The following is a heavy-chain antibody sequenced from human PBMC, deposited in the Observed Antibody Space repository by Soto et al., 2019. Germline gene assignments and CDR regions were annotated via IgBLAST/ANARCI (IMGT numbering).Heavy chain of an antibody. D-gene: IGHD2-2*01. CDR1: GFAFSNYA. CDR3: AKEADCRSTICSNLWPY. J-gene: IGHJ4*02. CDR2: ISRSGGST. Sequence: EVQLLESGGGLVQPGGSLRLSCAASGFAFSNYAMSWARQAPGKGLEWVSAISRSGGSTYYADSVKGRLTISRDNSKNTVYLQMDTLRAEDTAIYYCAKEADCRSTICSNLWPYWGQGTLVTVSS. V-gene: IGHV3-23*01.